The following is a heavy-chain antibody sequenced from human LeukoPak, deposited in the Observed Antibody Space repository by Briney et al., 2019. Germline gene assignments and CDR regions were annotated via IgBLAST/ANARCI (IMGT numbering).Heavy chain of an antibody. CDR2: VSTGNGNT. J-gene: IGHJ4*02. V-gene: IGHV1-3*04. Sequence: ASVKVSCEASGYTFIDYYMHWVRQAPGQGLEWMGWVSTGNGNTKYSQKFYGRVTITRDTSASTAYMELSSLRSEDTTVYYCARDLAGRFDFWGQGTLVTVSS. D-gene: IGHD1-26*01. CDR1: GYTFIDYY. CDR3: ARDLAGRFDF.